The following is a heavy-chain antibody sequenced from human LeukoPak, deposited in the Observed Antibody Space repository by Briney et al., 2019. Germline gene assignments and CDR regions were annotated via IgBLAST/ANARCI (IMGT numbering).Heavy chain of an antibody. D-gene: IGHD5-12*01. J-gene: IGHJ6*03. CDR3: AKGGGYEAQYYYYYLDV. CDR2: IKQDGSEK. Sequence: GGSLRLSCAASEFTFSSYWMSWVRQAPGKGLGWVANIKQDGSEKYYVDSVKGRFTISRDNAKNSLYLQMNSLRAEDTAVYYCAKGGGYEAQYYYYYLDVWGKGTTVTISS. V-gene: IGHV3-7*01. CDR1: EFTFSSYW.